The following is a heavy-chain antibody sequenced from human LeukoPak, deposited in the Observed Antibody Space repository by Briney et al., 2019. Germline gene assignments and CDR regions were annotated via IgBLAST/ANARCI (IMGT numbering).Heavy chain of an antibody. CDR2: INPNGGST. Sequence: ASVKVSCKASGYTFTSYYMHWVRQAPGQGLEWMGIINPNGGSTSYAQKFQGRVTMTRDTSTSTVYMELSSLRSEDMAVYYCARYSSGPNAFDIWGQGTMVTVSS. CDR1: GYTFTSYY. D-gene: IGHD6-25*01. CDR3: ARYSSGPNAFDI. J-gene: IGHJ3*02. V-gene: IGHV1-46*01.